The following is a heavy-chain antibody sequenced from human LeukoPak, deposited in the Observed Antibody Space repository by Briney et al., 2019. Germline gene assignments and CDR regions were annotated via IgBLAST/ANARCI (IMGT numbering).Heavy chain of an antibody. CDR1: GDSVSSNSAA. D-gene: IGHD3-10*01. CDR3: ARDHGSGSYSPNWFDP. J-gene: IGHJ5*02. V-gene: IGHV6-1*01. CDR2: TYYRSKWYN. Sequence: SQTLSLTCAISGDSVSSNSAAWNWIRRSPSRGLEWLGRTYYRSKWYNDYAVSVKSRITINPDTSKNQFSLQLNSVTPEDTAVYYCARDHGSGSYSPNWFDPWGQGTLVTVSS.